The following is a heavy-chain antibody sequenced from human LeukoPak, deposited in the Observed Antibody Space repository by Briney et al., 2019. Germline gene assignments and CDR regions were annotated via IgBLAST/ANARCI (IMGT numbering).Heavy chain of an antibody. J-gene: IGHJ4*02. CDR2: IYSGGST. D-gene: IGHD1-26*01. V-gene: IGHV3-53*01. CDR1: GLTVSKNY. Sequence: GGSLRLSCAASGLTVSKNYMSWVRQAPGKGLESVSVIYSGGSTYYADSVRGRFTISRDNSKNTLYLQMNSLRVEDTAVYYCARVWYSGSYPVDYWGQGTLITVSS. CDR3: ARVWYSGSYPVDY.